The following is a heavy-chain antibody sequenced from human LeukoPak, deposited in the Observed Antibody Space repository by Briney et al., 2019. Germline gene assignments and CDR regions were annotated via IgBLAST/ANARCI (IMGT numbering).Heavy chain of an antibody. D-gene: IGHD1-7*01. J-gene: IGHJ4*02. CDR1: GFTFNTYT. CDR3: ARVPITGTIG. V-gene: IGHV3-21*01. CDR2: ISSSGSYI. Sequence: GGSLRLSCAASGFTFNTYTMNWVRQAPGKGLEWVSSISSSGSYIYYADSMKGRFTISRDNARNSLYLHMNTLRGEDTAVYYCARVPITGTIGWGQGTLVTVSS.